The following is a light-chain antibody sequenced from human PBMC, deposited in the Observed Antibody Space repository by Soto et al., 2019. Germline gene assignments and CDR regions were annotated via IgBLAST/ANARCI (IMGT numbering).Light chain of an antibody. Sequence: DIPMTQSPYSLSAAVGDRVTITCRASQNINTYLNWYQQKPGKAPKLLIFDAASLQSGVPSRFSGSGSRTDFTRTITSLQPEDFATYYCQQTSCAPFTFGPGTKVDIK. J-gene: IGKJ3*01. V-gene: IGKV1-39*01. CDR3: QQTSCAPFT. CDR2: DAA. CDR1: QNINTY.